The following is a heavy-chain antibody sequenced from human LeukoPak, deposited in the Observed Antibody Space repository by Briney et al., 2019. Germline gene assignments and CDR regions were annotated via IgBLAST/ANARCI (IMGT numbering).Heavy chain of an antibody. V-gene: IGHV1-18*01. CDR2: ISAYNGNT. CDR1: GYTFTSYG. Sequence: GASVKVSCKASGYTFTSYGISWVRQAPGQGLEWMGWISAYNGNTNYAQKLQGRVTMTTDTSTSTAYMELRSLRSDDTAVYYCARTGMGGYYSYYHMDVWGKGTTVTVSS. J-gene: IGHJ6*03. D-gene: IGHD7-27*01. CDR3: ARTGMGGYYSYYHMDV.